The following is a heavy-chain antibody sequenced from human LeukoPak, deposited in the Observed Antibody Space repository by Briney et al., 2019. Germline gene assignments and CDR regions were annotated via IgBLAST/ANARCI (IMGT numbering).Heavy chain of an antibody. V-gene: IGHV3-11*04. CDR2: MYTGGSTI. D-gene: IGHD3-22*01. J-gene: IGHJ5*02. CDR3: ARDLYYFDSSGYYASDL. CDR1: GITFNDSY. Sequence: PGGSLRLSCAASGITFNDSYMSWIRQAPGKGLEWISFMYTGGSTIYYADSVKGRFTISRDNAKNSLDLQMNSLRAEDTAVYFCARDLYYFDSSGYYASDLWGQGTLVTVSS.